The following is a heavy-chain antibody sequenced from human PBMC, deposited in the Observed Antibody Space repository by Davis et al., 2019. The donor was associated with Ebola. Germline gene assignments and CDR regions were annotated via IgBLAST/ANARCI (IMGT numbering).Heavy chain of an antibody. J-gene: IGHJ4*02. CDR2: ISAYNGNT. CDR3: ARRSPYYYDSSGYPDY. CDR1: GYTFTSYG. D-gene: IGHD3-22*01. V-gene: IGHV1-18*01. Sequence: ASVKVSCKASGYTFTSYGISWVRQAPGQGLEWMGWISAYNGNTNYAQKLQGRVTMTTDTSTSTAYMELRSLRSDDTAVYYRARRSPYYYDSSGYPDYWGQGTLVTVSS.